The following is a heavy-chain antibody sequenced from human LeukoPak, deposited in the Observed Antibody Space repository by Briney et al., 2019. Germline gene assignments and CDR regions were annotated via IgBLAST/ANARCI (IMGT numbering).Heavy chain of an antibody. V-gene: IGHV4-4*02. D-gene: IGHD5-12*01. J-gene: IGHJ4*02. CDR1: GGSISSSNW. CDR2: IYHSGST. CDR3: ARDPHSGYDLADY. Sequence: PSETLSLTCAVSGGSISSSNWWSWVRQPPGKGLEWIGEIYHSGSTNYNPSLKSRVTISLDKSKNQFSLRLTSVTAADTAVYYCARDPHSGYDLADYWGQGTLVTVSS.